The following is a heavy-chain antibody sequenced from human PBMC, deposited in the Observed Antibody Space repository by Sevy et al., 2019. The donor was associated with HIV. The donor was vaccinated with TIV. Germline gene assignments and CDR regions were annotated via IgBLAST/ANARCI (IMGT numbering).Heavy chain of an antibody. D-gene: IGHD6-13*01. CDR2: IRYDGSNK. V-gene: IGHV3-30*02. J-gene: IGHJ4*02. Sequence: GGSLRLSCAASGFTFSSYGMHWVRQAPGKGLEWVAFIRYDGSNKYYADSVKGRFTISRDNSKNTLYLQMNSLRAEDTAVYYCAKSIAAAGTGNYFDYWGQGTLVTVSS. CDR1: GFTFSSYG. CDR3: AKSIAAAGTGNYFDY.